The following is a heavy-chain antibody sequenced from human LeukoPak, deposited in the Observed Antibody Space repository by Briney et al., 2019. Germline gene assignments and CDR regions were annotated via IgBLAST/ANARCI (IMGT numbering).Heavy chain of an antibody. D-gene: IGHD5-18*01. CDR1: KFAFSSYA. V-gene: IGHV3-23*01. CDR2: ISGGGGNT. J-gene: IGHJ4*02. CDR3: AGRVTGYSSGYVY. Sequence: GGSLRLSCAASKFAFSSYAMSWVRQAPGKGLEWVSAISGGGGNTYYADSVKGRFTISRDNSENIVYLQMNNLRAEDTAVYYCAGRVTGYSSGYVYWGQGTLVTVSS.